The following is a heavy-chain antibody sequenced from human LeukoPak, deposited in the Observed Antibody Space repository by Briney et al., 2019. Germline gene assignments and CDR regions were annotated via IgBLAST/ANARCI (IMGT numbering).Heavy chain of an antibody. Sequence: PGRSLRLSCAASGFTSSSYGMSWVRQAPGKGLEWVSGTSGSGSSTYYADSVKGRFTISRDNSKNTVYLQMNSLRAEDTAVYYCAKAVYVNWFDAFDLWGQGTMVTVSS. D-gene: IGHD2-8*01. V-gene: IGHV3-23*01. CDR3: AKAVYVNWFDAFDL. CDR1: GFTSSSYG. CDR2: TSGSGSST. J-gene: IGHJ3*01.